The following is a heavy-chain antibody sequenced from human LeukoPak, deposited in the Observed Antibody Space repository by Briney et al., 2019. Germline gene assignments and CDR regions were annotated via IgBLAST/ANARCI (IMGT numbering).Heavy chain of an antibody. V-gene: IGHV1-69*04. Sequence: SVKVSCKASGGTFSSYAISWVRQAPGQGLEWMGRIIPILGIANYAQKLQGRVTMTTDTSTSTAYMELRSLRSDDTAVYYCARDPAYSGYYYDSSGYYDYWGQGTLVTVSS. CDR2: IIPILGIA. D-gene: IGHD3-22*01. CDR3: ARDPAYSGYYYDSSGYYDY. CDR1: GGTFSSYA. J-gene: IGHJ4*02.